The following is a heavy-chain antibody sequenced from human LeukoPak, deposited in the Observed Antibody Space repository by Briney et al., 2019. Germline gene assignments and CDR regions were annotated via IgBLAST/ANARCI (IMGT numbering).Heavy chain of an antibody. CDR3: ARVEYEVGYYYYYMDV. V-gene: IGHV1-69*05. CDR2: IIPIFGTA. Sequence: GSSVKVSCKASGGTFISYAISWVRQAPGQGLEWMGGIIPIFGTANYAQKFQGRVTITTDESTSTAYMELSSLRSEDTAVYYCARVEYEVGYYYYYMDVWGKGTTVTVSS. CDR1: GGTFISYA. J-gene: IGHJ6*03. D-gene: IGHD2/OR15-2a*01.